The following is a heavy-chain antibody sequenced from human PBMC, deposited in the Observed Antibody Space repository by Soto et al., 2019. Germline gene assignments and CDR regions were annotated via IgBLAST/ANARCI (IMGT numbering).Heavy chain of an antibody. CDR1: GFTFSTYA. Sequence: EVQRLESGGGLVQPGGSLRLSCATSGFTFSTYAMNWLRQAPGRGLECVSFISGSGRTTYYADSVKGRFTVSRDNSKDTLYLQMNSRRSEDTAIYYCAKFRGPYYSYYYLDVWGKGATVTVSS. CDR3: AKFRGPYYSYYYLDV. J-gene: IGHJ6*03. V-gene: IGHV3-23*01. CDR2: ISGSGRTT. D-gene: IGHD3-16*01.